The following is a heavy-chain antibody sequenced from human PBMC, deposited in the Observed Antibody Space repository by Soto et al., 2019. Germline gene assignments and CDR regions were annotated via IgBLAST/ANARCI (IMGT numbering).Heavy chain of an antibody. Sequence: ASVKVSCKASGYTFTSYAMHWVRQAPGQRLEWMGWINAGNGNTKYSQKSQGRVTITRDTSASTAYMELSSLRSEDTAVYYCARGYPQQWLVLVYWGQGTLVTVSS. CDR2: INAGNGNT. CDR3: ARGYPQQWLVLVY. V-gene: IGHV1-3*01. D-gene: IGHD6-19*01. J-gene: IGHJ4*02. CDR1: GYTFTSYA.